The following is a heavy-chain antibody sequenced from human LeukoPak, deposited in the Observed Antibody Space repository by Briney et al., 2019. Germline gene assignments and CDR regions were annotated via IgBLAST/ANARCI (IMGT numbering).Heavy chain of an antibody. V-gene: IGHV1-18*04. Sequence: GASVKVSCKASGYTFTSYGIRWVRQAPGHGLEWMGWIRAYNGNTNYAQKLQGRGTMTTDTSTSTAYMELRSLRSDDTAVYYCARDRTAAASLDFDYWGQGTRVTVSS. D-gene: IGHD6-13*01. CDR3: ARDRTAAASLDFDY. CDR1: GYTFTSYG. J-gene: IGHJ4*02. CDR2: IRAYNGNT.